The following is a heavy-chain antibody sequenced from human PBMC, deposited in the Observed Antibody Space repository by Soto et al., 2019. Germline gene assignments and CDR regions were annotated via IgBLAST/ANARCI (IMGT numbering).Heavy chain of an antibody. Sequence: SETLSLTCAVYGGSFSGYYWSWIRQPPGKGLEWTGEINHSGSTNYNPSLKSRVTISVDTSKNQFSLKLSSVTAADTAVYYCARGAAAARRYYYGMDVWGQGTTVTVSS. CDR3: ARGAAAARRYYYGMDV. V-gene: IGHV4-34*01. D-gene: IGHD6-13*01. CDR2: INHSGST. J-gene: IGHJ6*02. CDR1: GGSFSGYY.